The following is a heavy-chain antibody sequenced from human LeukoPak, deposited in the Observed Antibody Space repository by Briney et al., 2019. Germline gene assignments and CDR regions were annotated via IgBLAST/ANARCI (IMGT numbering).Heavy chain of an antibody. J-gene: IGHJ4*02. D-gene: IGHD1-26*01. Sequence: SETLSLTCTVSGGSISSGDYYWSWIRQPPGKGLEWIGYIYYSGSTYYNPSPKSRVTISVDTSKNQLSLKLSSVTAADTAVYYCARAPVRYSGSYDFDFDYWGQGTLVTVSS. CDR3: ARAPVRYSGSYDFDFDY. CDR2: IYYSGST. V-gene: IGHV4-30-4*01. CDR1: GGSISSGDYY.